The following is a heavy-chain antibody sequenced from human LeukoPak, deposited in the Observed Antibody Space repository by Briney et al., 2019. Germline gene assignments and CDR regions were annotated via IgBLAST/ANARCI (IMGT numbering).Heavy chain of an antibody. CDR3: ARVGFWSGYYVDY. D-gene: IGHD3-3*01. J-gene: IGHJ4*02. V-gene: IGHV4-59*01. Sequence: PSETLSLTCTVSGGSISSYYWSWIRQSPGKGLEWIGYIYYSGSTNYNPSLKSRVTISVDTSKNQFSLKLSSVTAADTAVYYCARVGFWSGYYVDYWGQGTLVTVSS. CDR1: GGSISSYY. CDR2: IYYSGST.